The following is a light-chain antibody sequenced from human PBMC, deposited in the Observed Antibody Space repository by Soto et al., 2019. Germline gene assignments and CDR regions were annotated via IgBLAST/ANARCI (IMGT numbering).Light chain of an antibody. Sequence: DIQMTQSPSTLSASVGDRVTITCRASQSISSWLAWYQQKPGKAPKLLIYDASSLESGVPSRFSGSGSGKEFTLTISSLQPDDCATYYCQQYNSYWTFGQGTKVEIK. CDR2: DAS. CDR3: QQYNSYWT. J-gene: IGKJ1*01. V-gene: IGKV1-5*01. CDR1: QSISSW.